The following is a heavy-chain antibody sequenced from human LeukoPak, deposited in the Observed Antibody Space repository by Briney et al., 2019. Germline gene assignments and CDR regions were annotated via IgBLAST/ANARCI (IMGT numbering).Heavy chain of an antibody. CDR1: GYTFTGYY. J-gene: IGHJ5*02. Sequence: ASVKVSCKASGYTFTGYYMHWVRQAPGQGLEWMGWINPNSGGTNYAQKFQGRVTMTRDTSISTAYMELSRLRSDDTTVYYCVRAIAARNWFDPWGQGTLVTVSS. CDR2: INPNSGGT. CDR3: VRAIAARNWFDP. D-gene: IGHD6-6*01. V-gene: IGHV1-2*02.